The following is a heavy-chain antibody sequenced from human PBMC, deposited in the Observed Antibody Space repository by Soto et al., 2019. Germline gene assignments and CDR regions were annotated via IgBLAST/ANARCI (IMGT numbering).Heavy chain of an antibody. CDR1: GGTFSSYA. CDR2: IIPIFGTA. Sequence: QVQLVQSGAEVKKPGSSVKVSCKASGGTFSSYAISWVRQAPGQGLEWMGGIIPIFGTANYAQKFQARVTINAEESTSTAYMELSSLRSEATAVYYCARRIVGDDYYFDYWGQGTLVTVSS. CDR3: ARRIVGDDYYFDY. D-gene: IGHD1-26*01. V-gene: IGHV1-69*12. J-gene: IGHJ4*02.